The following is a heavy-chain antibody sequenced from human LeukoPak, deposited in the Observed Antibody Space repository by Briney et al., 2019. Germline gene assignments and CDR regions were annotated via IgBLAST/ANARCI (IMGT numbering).Heavy chain of an antibody. CDR1: GYTFTGYY. V-gene: IGHV1-2*02. CDR2: INPNSGGT. J-gene: IGHJ5*02. D-gene: IGHD4-11*01. Sequence: ASVKVSCKASGYTFTGYYMHWVGQAPGQGLEWMGWINPNSGGTNYAQKFQGRVTMTRDTPISTAYMELSRLRSDDTAVYYCARASRMTTVTNVRACLDPWGQGTLVTVSS. CDR3: ARASRMTTVTNVRACLDP.